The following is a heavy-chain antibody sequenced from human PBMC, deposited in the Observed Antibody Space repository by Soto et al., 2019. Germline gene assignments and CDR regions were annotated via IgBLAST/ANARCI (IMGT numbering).Heavy chain of an antibody. V-gene: IGHV1-69*13. CDR3: ARSLGTVVAATNWFDP. CDR1: GGTFSSYA. CDR2: IIPIFGTA. Sequence: SVKVSCKASGGTFSSYAISWVRQAPGQGLEWMGGIIPIFGTANYAQKFQGRVTITADESTSTAYMELSSLRSEDTAVYYCARSLGTVVAATNWFDPWGQGTLVTVSS. D-gene: IGHD2-15*01. J-gene: IGHJ5*02.